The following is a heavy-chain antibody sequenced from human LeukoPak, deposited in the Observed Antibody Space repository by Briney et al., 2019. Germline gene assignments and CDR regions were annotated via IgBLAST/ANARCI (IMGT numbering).Heavy chain of an antibody. D-gene: IGHD2/OR15-2a*01. J-gene: IGHJ4*02. CDR2: IIGNGCST. CDR1: VLTHNNYH. V-gene: IGHV3-23*01. Sequence: GGSLTLSCAASVLTHNNYHMSWVRQASGKGLEWVSGIIGNGCSTYYADSVKGRFTISRDNSKNTFYLQMDSLRAEDTAIYYCAKEPFARGNDYWGQGTLVTASS. CDR3: AKEPFARGNDY.